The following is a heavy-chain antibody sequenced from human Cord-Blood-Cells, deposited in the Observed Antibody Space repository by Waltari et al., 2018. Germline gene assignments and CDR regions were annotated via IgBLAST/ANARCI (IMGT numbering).Heavy chain of an antibody. CDR1: GFTFDDYA. V-gene: IGHV3-9*01. CDR3: AKEDGAFDI. J-gene: IGHJ3*02. Sequence: EVQLVESGGGLVQPGRSLRLSCAASGFTFDDYAMHWVRQAPGKGLEWVSGISWNSGSIGYADSVKGRFTISRDNAKNSLYLQMNSLRAEDTALYYCAKEDGAFDIWGQGTMVTVSS. CDR2: ISWNSGSI.